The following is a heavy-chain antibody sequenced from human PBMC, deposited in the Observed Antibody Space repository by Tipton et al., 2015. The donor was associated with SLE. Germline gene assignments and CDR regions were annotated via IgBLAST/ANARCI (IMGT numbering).Heavy chain of an antibody. CDR3: ARERYLEATPLGMDV. Sequence: TLSLTCTVSGGSISSYYWSWIRQPPGKGLEWIGYIYYSGSTNYNPSLKSRVTISVDTSKNQFSLKLSSVTAADTAVYYCARERYLEATPLGMDVWGPGPPVPVPS. CDR2: IYYSGST. D-gene: IGHD5-12*01. CDR1: GGSISSYY. J-gene: IGHJ6*02. V-gene: IGHV4-59*01.